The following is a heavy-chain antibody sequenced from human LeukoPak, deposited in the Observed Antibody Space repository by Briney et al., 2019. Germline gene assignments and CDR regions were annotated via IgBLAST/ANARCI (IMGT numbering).Heavy chain of an antibody. CDR3: ARDTSFNYAAHAMDV. Sequence: GGSLRLSCAASGFTFSSYAMNWVGQGPGKGLEWFVGISGSGVNTYYADSVTGRFTISRDNSKNTLYLQLNSLRGEDTAIYYCARDTSFNYAAHAMDVWGQGTTVTVSS. CDR2: ISGSGVNT. J-gene: IGHJ6*02. V-gene: IGHV3-23*01. CDR1: GFTFSSYA. D-gene: IGHD4/OR15-4a*01.